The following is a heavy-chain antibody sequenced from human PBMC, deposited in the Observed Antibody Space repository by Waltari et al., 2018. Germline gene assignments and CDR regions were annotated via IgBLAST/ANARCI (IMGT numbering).Heavy chain of an antibody. D-gene: IGHD3-9*01. J-gene: IGHJ3*02. V-gene: IGHV4-59*01. CDR2: ISYIGRT. CDR3: ARRYANAFDI. CDR1: GDSISSYE. Sequence: QVELQESGPKLAKPSQTPSLTCSVSGDSISSYEWCWIRQPPGKGLEWIGEISYIGRTNYNPSLKSRVTISIDTSKNQFSLRLTSVTAADTAVYFCARRYANAFDIWGPGTILTVSS.